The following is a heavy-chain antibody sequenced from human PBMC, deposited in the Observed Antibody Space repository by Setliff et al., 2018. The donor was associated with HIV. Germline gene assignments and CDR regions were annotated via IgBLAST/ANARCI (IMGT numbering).Heavy chain of an antibody. Sequence: PSETLSLTCAVYGGSLSGYHWSWIRQSPGKGLEWIGEINHSGSTNYNPSLKSRVIISIDTSKKQFSLKPTSVTAADTATYYCAAPRGVSTILVYWGQGSLVTVSS. CDR2: INHSGST. D-gene: IGHD3-10*01. CDR1: GGSLSGYH. V-gene: IGHV4-34*01. J-gene: IGHJ4*02. CDR3: AAPRGVSTILVY.